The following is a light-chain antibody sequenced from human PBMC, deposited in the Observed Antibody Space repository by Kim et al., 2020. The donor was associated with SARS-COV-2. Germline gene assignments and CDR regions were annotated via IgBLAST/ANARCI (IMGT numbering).Light chain of an antibody. J-gene: IGKJ4*01. CDR2: GAS. CDR3: QQYNNWPPPLT. V-gene: IGKV3-15*01. Sequence: PGERATLSCRASQSISSNLAWYQQKPGQAPRLLIYGASTRATDIPARFSGSGSGTEFTLTISSLQSEDFAIYYCQQYNNWPPPLTFGGGTKVDIK. CDR1: QSISSN.